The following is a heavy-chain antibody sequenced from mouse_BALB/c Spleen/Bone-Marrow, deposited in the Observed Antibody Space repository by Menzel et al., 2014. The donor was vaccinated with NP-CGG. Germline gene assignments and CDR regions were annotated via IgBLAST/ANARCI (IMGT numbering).Heavy chain of an antibody. CDR1: GFDFSRYW. D-gene: IGHD1-2*01. CDR2: INPESSTI. V-gene: IGHV4-1*02. CDR3: ARQELLRLSGFAY. J-gene: IGHJ3*01. Sequence: EVQGVESGGGLVQPGGSLKFSCAASGFDFSRYWMSWVRQAPVKGLEWIGEINPESSTINYTPSLKDKFIISRDNAKNTLYLQMSKVRSEDSALYYCARQELLRLSGFAYWGQGTLVTVSA.